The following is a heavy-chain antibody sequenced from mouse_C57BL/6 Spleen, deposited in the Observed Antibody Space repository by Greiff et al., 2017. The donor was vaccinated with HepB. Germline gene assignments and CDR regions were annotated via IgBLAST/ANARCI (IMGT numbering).Heavy chain of an antibody. V-gene: IGHV1-69*01. CDR3: ARDFDY. Sequence: VQLQQPGAELVMPGASVKLSCKASGYTFTSYWMHWVKQRPGQGLEWIGEIDPSDSYTNYNQKFKGKSTLTVDKSSSTAYMQLRSLTSEDSAVYYCARDFDYWGQGTTLTVSS. CDR1: GYTFTSYW. CDR2: IDPSDSYT. J-gene: IGHJ2*01.